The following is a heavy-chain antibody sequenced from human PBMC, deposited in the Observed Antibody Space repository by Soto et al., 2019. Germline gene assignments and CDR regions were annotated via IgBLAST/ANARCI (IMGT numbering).Heavy chain of an antibody. J-gene: IGHJ1*01. CDR1: GCTFTSYG. D-gene: IGHD6-13*01. CDR3: ARDGWQLVEYFQH. CDR2: ISAYNENT. V-gene: IGHV1-18*01. Sequence: ASVKVSCKASGCTFTSYGLSWVRQAPGQGLEWMGWISAYNENTNYAQQLQGRVTMTTDASTSTAYMELRSLRSDDTAVYYCARDGWQLVEYFQHWGQGTRVTVS.